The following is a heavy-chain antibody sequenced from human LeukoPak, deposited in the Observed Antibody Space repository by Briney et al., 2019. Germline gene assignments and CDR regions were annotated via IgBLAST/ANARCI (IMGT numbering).Heavy chain of an antibody. V-gene: IGHV1-46*01. J-gene: IGHJ4*02. D-gene: IGHD5-24*01. Sequence: ASVKVSCKASGYTFTSYYMHWVRQAPGQGLEWMGIINPSGGSTSYAQKFQGRVTVTRDMSTSTVYMELSSLRSEDTAVYYCAREMATTDRTFDYWGQGTLVTVSS. CDR3: AREMATTDRTFDY. CDR2: INPSGGST. CDR1: GYTFTSYY.